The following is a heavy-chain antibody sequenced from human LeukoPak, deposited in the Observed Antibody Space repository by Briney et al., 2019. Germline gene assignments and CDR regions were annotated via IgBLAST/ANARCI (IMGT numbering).Heavy chain of an antibody. CDR1: GYTFTGCY. Sequence: ASVKISCKASGYTFTGCYMHWVRQAPGQGLEWMGWMNPNSSNTGYAQKFQGRVTMTRNTSISTAYMELSSLRSDDTAVYYCVRGKYQLPQWGQGTLVTVSS. J-gene: IGHJ4*02. D-gene: IGHD2-2*01. V-gene: IGHV1-8*02. CDR3: VRGKYQLPQ. CDR2: MNPNSSNT.